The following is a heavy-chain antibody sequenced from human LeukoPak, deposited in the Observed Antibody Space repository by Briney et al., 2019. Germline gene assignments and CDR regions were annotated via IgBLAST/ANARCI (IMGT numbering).Heavy chain of an antibody. CDR2: ISSDTGSTI. CDR3: AREGVNTFDI. J-gene: IGHJ3*02. Sequence: GGSLRLSCAASGFTFSYYTMNWVRQAPGMGPEWVSYISSDTGSTIYYADSVKGRFTISRDNAKNSLYLQMNSLRDEDTAMYYCAREGVNTFDIWGQGTMVIVAS. D-gene: IGHD3-10*01. V-gene: IGHV3-48*02. CDR1: GFTFSYYT.